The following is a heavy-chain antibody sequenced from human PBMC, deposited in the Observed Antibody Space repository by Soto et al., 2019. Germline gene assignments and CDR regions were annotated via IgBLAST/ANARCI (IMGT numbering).Heavy chain of an antibody. CDR3: ARGSGSYYTGPDNDY. Sequence: GGSLRLSCAASGFTFSSYAMHWVRQAPGKGLEWVAVISYDGSNKYYADSVKGRFTISRDNSKNTLYLQMNSLRAEDTAVYYCARGSGSYYTGPDNDYLGQGTLVTVSS. V-gene: IGHV3-30-3*01. CDR1: GFTFSSYA. D-gene: IGHD3-10*01. J-gene: IGHJ4*02. CDR2: ISYDGSNK.